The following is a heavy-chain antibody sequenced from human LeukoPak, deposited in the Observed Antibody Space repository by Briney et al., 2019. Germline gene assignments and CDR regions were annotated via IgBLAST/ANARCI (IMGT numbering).Heavy chain of an antibody. CDR3: ARGGSSRFPYYYYMDV. CDR1: GGTFSSYA. Sequence: SVKVSCKASGGTFSSYAISWVRQAPGQGLEWMGGIIPIFGTANYAQKFQGRVTITADESTSTAYMELSSLRSEDTAVYYCARGGSSRFPYYYYMDVWGKGTTVTVSS. D-gene: IGHD6-13*01. V-gene: IGHV1-69*13. CDR2: IIPIFGTA. J-gene: IGHJ6*03.